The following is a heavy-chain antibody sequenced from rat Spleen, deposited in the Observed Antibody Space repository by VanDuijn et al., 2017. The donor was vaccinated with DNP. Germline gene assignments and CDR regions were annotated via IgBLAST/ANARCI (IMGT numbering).Heavy chain of an antibody. D-gene: IGHD4-3*01. V-gene: IGHV5-31*01. J-gene: IGHJ2*01. CDR2: IGSPAYAP. Sequence: EVQLVESGGDLVQPGRSLTLSCVASGFTFNNYWMAWIRQVPGKGLEWVAYIGSPAYAPYYADSVKGRFTIYRDNAKSTLYLQMNSLRSEDMATYYCVRWNSGHFDYWGQGVMVTVSS. CDR3: VRWNSGHFDY. CDR1: GFTFNNYW.